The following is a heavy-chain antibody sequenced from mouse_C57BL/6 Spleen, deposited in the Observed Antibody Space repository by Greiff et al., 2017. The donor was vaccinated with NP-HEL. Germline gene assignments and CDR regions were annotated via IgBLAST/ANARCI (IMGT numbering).Heavy chain of an antibody. Sequence: EVQLQESGPGMVKPSQSLSLTCTVTGYSITSGYDWHWIRHFPGNKLEWMGYISYSGSTNYNPSLKSRISITHDTSKNHFFLKLNSVTTEDTATYYCARGDYSNYWFAYWGQGTLVTVSA. CDR1: GYSITSGYD. CDR2: ISYSGST. D-gene: IGHD2-5*01. V-gene: IGHV3-1*01. CDR3: ARGDYSNYWFAY. J-gene: IGHJ3*01.